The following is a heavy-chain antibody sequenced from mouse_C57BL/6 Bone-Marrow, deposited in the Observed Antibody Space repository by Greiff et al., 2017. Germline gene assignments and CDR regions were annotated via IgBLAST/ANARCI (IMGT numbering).Heavy chain of an antibody. V-gene: IGHV1-26*01. CDR2: INPNNGGT. D-gene: IGHD2-1*01. CDR3: ATYGKKNYFDD. CDR1: GYTFTDYY. J-gene: IGHJ2*01. Sequence: EVQLQQSGPELVKPGASVKISCKASGYTFTDYYMHWVKQSHGKSLEWIGDINPNNGGTSYNQKFKGKATLTVDKSSSTAYMELRSLTSEDSAVYYCATYGKKNYFDDWGQGTTLTVSS.